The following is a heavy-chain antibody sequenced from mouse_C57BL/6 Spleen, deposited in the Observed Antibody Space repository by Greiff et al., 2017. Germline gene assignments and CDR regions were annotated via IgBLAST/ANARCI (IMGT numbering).Heavy chain of an antibody. Sequence: VKLQESGAELVKPGASVKISCKASGYAFSSYWMNWVKQRPGKGLEWIGQIYPGDGDTNYNGKFKGKATLTADKSSSTAYMQLSSLTSEDSAVYFCARHDYGSSHWYFDVWGTGTTVTVSS. D-gene: IGHD1-1*01. CDR1: GYAFSSYW. J-gene: IGHJ1*03. CDR2: IYPGDGDT. CDR3: ARHDYGSSHWYFDV. V-gene: IGHV1-80*01.